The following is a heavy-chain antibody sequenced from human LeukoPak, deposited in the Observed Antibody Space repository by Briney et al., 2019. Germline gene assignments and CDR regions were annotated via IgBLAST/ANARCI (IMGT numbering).Heavy chain of an antibody. CDR1: GFTFSSYW. D-gene: IGHD2-2*02. CDR3: ARDHYTAGDY. CDR2: INSGGSGT. J-gene: IGHJ4*02. Sequence: GGSLRLSCVASGFTFSSYWMHWVRQAPGKGLEWVSRINSGGSGTGYADSVKGRFTSSRDDAKNTLYLQMNSLGAEDTAVYYCARDHYTAGDYWGQGTLVTVSS. V-gene: IGHV3-74*01.